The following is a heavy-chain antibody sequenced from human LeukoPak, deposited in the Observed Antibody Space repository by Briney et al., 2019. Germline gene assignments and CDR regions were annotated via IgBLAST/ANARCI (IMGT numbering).Heavy chain of an antibody. D-gene: IGHD2-2*01. CDR3: ARSIPPALHTI. CDR1: GGSISSSTFS. V-gene: IGHV4-39*01. CDR2: ISYSGST. Sequence: SETLSLTCTVSGGSISSSTFSWGWIRQPPGKGLEWIGSISYSGSTYYNASLKSRVTISVDTSKNQFSLKLSSVTAADTAVYYCARSIPPALHTIWGQGTMATVSS. J-gene: IGHJ3*02.